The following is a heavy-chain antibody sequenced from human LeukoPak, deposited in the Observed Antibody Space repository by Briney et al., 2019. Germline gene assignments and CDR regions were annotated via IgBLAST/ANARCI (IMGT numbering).Heavy chain of an antibody. V-gene: IGHV3-23*01. CDR2: ISGSGGTT. D-gene: IGHD3-3*01. J-gene: IGHJ6*02. Sequence: GGSLRLSSAASGFTFSSYGMTWVRQAPGKGLEWVSAISGSGGTTYYADSVKGRFTISRDNSKNTVCLQMNSLRAEDTAAYYCAKSRYDVWSGYYHYYDMDVWGQGITVTVS. CDR3: AKSRYDVWSGYYHYYDMDV. CDR1: GFTFSSYG.